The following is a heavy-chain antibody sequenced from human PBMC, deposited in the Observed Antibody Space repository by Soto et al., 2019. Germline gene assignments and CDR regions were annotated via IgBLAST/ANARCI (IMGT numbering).Heavy chain of an antibody. V-gene: IGHV4-39*01. CDR3: ANQRRGVTCNTFAP. Sequence: QLQLQESGPGLVKPSETLSLTCTVSSGSISSTIYSWDWIRQPPGKGLEWIGNIFYSGSTYYNPSPKTRLTNSEDTSNNQFSPPLTAVTAADSADCYCANQRRGVTCNTFAPWGQGNLVTVSS. J-gene: IGHJ5*02. CDR2: IFYSGST. D-gene: IGHD2-8*01. CDR1: SGSISSTIYS.